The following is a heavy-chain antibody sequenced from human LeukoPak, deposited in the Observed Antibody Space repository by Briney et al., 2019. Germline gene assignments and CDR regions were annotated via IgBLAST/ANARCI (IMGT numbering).Heavy chain of an antibody. J-gene: IGHJ4*02. V-gene: IGHV3-23*01. CDR1: GFTFSSYA. D-gene: IGHD6-19*01. CDR2: SSGSGDST. Sequence: GGSLRLSCAASGFTFSSYAMSWVRQAPGRGLEWVSGSSGSGDSTNYADSVKGRFTSSRDNSKNTLFLQMNMLRAEDTAVYYCAKIPVSYSSGWSNFDYWGQGTLVTVSS. CDR3: AKIPVSYSSGWSNFDY.